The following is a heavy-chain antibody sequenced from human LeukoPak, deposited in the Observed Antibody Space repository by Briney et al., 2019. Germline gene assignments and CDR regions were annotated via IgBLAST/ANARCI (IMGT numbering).Heavy chain of an antibody. D-gene: IGHD3-22*01. Sequence: PGGSLRLSCAASGFTFSSYAMSWVRQAPGMGLEWVSVIYTDGSTYYADSVRGRFTISRDNSKNTLYLQMNTLRGEDTAVYYCARDRSSGSDFIFDYWGQGTLVTVSS. CDR3: ARDRSSGSDFIFDY. CDR1: GFTFSSYA. V-gene: IGHV3-23*03. CDR2: IYTDGST. J-gene: IGHJ4*02.